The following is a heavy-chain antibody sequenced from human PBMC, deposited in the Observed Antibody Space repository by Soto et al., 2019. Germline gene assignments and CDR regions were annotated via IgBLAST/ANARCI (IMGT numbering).Heavy chain of an antibody. J-gene: IGHJ4*02. V-gene: IGHV4-61*01. CDR1: GDSVTSDSYF. D-gene: IGHD2-21*02. Sequence: PSETLSLTCTVSGDSVTSDSYFWSWIRQPPGKGLEWIGNSYYSGYYSGSTNHNPSLKSRVTVSVDTSKNQFSLKLRSVTTADTAVYYCARQWTSVVTQAYFDVWGPGSLVTVSS. CDR2: SYYSGYYSGST. CDR3: ARQWTSVVTQAYFDV.